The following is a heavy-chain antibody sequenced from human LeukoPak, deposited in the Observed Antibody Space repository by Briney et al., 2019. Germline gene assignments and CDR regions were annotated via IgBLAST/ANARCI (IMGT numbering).Heavy chain of an antibody. CDR1: GGSISNYY. J-gene: IGHJ2*01. CDR2: VYSSGST. D-gene: IGHD2-21*02. V-gene: IGHV4-4*07. CDR3: ARHYCGGDCYSRWYFDL. Sequence: SQTLSLTCTVSGGSISNYYWSWIRQPPGKGLEWIGRVYSSGSTNYKPSLKSRVTMSVDTSKNQFPLKLSSVTAADTAVYYCARHYCGGDCYSRWYFDLWGRGTLVTVSS.